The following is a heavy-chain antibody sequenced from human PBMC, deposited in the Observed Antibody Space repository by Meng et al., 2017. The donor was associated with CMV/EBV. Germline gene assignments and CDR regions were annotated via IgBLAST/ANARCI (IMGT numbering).Heavy chain of an antibody. CDR2: IKSKTDGGTT. D-gene: IGHD3-3*01. CDR1: GFTFSNAW. Sequence: GESLKISCAASGFTFSNAWMSWVRQAPGKGLEWVGRIKSKTDGGTTDYAAPVKGRFTISRDDSKNTLYLQMSSLKTEDTAVYYCTTYTYYDFWSGEYNWFDPWGQGTLVTVSS. J-gene: IGHJ5*02. V-gene: IGHV3-15*01. CDR3: TTYTYYDFWSGEYNWFDP.